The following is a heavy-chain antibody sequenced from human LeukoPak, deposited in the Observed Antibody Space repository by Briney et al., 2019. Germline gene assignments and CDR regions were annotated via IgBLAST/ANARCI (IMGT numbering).Heavy chain of an antibody. CDR1: GFTFSSYD. V-gene: IGHV3-13*01. Sequence: GGSLRLSCAASGFTFSSYDMHWVRQATGKGLEWVSAIGTAGGTYYPGSVKGRFTISRENAKNSLYLQMNSLRAGDTAVYYCARRATDAFDIWGQGTMVTVSS. J-gene: IGHJ3*02. CDR2: IGTAGGT. CDR3: ARRATDAFDI.